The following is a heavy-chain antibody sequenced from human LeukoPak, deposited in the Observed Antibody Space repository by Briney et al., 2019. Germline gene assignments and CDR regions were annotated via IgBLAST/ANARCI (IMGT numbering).Heavy chain of an antibody. J-gene: IGHJ5*02. Sequence: ASVKVSCKASGYTFTSYTMNRVRQAPGQGLEWMGWINTNTGNPTYAQGFTGRFVFSLDTSVSTAYLQISSLKAEDTAVYYCARGARIAARYHNWFDPWGQGTLVTVSS. CDR3: ARGARIAARYHNWFDP. CDR1: GYTFTSYT. CDR2: INTNTGNP. D-gene: IGHD6-6*01. V-gene: IGHV7-4-1*02.